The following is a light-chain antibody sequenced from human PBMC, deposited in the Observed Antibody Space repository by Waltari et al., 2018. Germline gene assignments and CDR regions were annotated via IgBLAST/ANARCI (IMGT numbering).Light chain of an antibody. CDR1: SSDIGGYNY. V-gene: IGLV2-14*03. J-gene: IGLJ2*01. CDR2: DVS. Sequence: QSALTQPASVSGSPGQSITISCTGPSSDIGGYNYVSWYQQVPGKAPRLIIYDVSYRPSGVSSRFSGSKSGNTASLTISGLQAGDEADYFCSSYIDSTTLELFGGGTSLTVL. CDR3: SSYIDSTTLEL.